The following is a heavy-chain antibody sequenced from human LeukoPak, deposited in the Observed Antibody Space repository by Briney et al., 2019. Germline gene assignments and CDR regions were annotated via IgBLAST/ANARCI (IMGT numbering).Heavy chain of an antibody. CDR1: GYSISSGYY. D-gene: IGHD5-12*01. CDR2: IYHSGST. J-gene: IGHJ4*02. CDR3: ASGYYFDY. Sequence: SETLSLTCTVSGYSISSGYYWGWIRQPPGKGLEWIGSIYHSGSTYYNPSLKSRVTISVDTSKNQFSLKLSSVTAADTAVYYCASGYYFDYWGQGTLVTVSS. V-gene: IGHV4-38-2*02.